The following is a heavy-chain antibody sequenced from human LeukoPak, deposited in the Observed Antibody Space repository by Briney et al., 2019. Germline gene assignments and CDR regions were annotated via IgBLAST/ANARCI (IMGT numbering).Heavy chain of an antibody. CDR3: AKGDIVVVPAANWFDP. V-gene: IGHV3-23*01. J-gene: IGHJ5*02. CDR2: ISGSGGST. CDR1: GFTFSSYG. Sequence: GGTLRLSCTALGFTFSSYGMGWGPRAPGKDQKWVSAISGSGGSTYYADSVKGRFTISRDNSKNTLYLQMNSLRAEDTAVYYCAKGDIVVVPAANWFDPWGQGTLVTVSS. D-gene: IGHD2-2*01.